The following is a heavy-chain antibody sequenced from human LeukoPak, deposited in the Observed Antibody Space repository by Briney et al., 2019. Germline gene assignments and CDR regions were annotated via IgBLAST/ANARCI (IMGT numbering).Heavy chain of an antibody. D-gene: IGHD6-13*01. J-gene: IGHJ4*02. CDR1: GYTFISYG. Sequence: GASVKVSCKASGYTFISYGISWVRQAPGQGLEWMGWISAYNGNTNYAQKLQGRVTMTTDTSTSTAYMELRSLRSDDTAVYYCARGQAAAGTSYFDYWGQGTLVTVSS. CDR2: ISAYNGNT. CDR3: ARGQAAAGTSYFDY. V-gene: IGHV1-18*04.